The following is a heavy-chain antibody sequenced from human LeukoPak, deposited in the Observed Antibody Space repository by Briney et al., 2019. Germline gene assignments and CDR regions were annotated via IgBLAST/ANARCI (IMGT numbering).Heavy chain of an antibody. CDR1: GYTFTSYG. J-gene: IGHJ4*02. D-gene: IGHD2-15*01. V-gene: IGHV1-18*01. CDR2: LSAYNGNT. CDR3: ARDCSGGSCYLDFDY. Sequence: GASVQVSCKASGYTFTSYGISWVRQAPGQGLAWMGWLSAYNGNTNYAQKLQGRVTMTTDTSTSTAYMELRSLRSDDTAVYYCARDCSGGSCYLDFDYWGRGTLVTVSS.